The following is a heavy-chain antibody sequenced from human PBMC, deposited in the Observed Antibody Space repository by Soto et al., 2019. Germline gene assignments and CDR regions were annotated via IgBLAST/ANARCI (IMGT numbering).Heavy chain of an antibody. CDR1: GYSFTTYW. CDR2: IDPTDSYT. Sequence: PGESLKISCKGSGYSFTTYWISWVRQMPGKGLEWMGKIDPTDSYTNYSPSFEGHVTISADKSISTAYLQWDSLKASDTAMYYCASLFYYDTNGYYSPTDVFDIWGQGTMVTVSS. V-gene: IGHV5-10-1*01. CDR3: ASLFYYDTNGYYSPTDVFDI. J-gene: IGHJ3*02. D-gene: IGHD3-22*01.